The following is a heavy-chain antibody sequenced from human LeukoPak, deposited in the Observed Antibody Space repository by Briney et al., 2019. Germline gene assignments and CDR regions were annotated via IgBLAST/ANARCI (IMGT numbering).Heavy chain of an antibody. CDR3: ARVGYITMVRGVSDYYMDV. Sequence: SETLSLTCTVSGGSISSGSYYWSWIRQPAGKGLEWIGRIYPSGSTNYNPSLKSRVTISVDTSKNQFSLKLSSVTAADTAVYYCARVGYITMVRGVSDYYMDVWGKGTTVTISS. D-gene: IGHD3-10*01. CDR1: GGSISSGSYY. V-gene: IGHV4-61*02. J-gene: IGHJ6*03. CDR2: IYPSGST.